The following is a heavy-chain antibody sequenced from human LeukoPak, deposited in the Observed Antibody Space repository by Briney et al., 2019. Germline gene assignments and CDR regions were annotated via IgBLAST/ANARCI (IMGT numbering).Heavy chain of an antibody. V-gene: IGHV3-23*01. CDR1: GFTFSSYA. J-gene: IGHJ6*02. Sequence: GGSLRLSCAASGFTFSSYAMSWVRQAPGKGLEWVSSISGSGNRTYYADSVKGRFTISRDNSKYTLFLQMNSLRAEDTAVYYCAKNLYCGGGSCYPSALGMDVWGQGTTVTVSS. CDR2: ISGSGNRT. CDR3: AKNLYCGGGSCYPSALGMDV. D-gene: IGHD2-15*01.